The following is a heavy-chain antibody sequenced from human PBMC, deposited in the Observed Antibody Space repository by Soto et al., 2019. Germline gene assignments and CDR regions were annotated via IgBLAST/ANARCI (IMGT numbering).Heavy chain of an antibody. D-gene: IGHD3-16*02. V-gene: IGHV1-69*13. CDR1: GGTFSSYA. Sequence: SVKVSCKASGGTFSSYAISWVRQAPGQGLEWMGGIIPIFGTANYAQKFQGRVTITADESTSTAYKELSSLRSEDTAVYYCACVFFSLGVTYYYYYGMDVWGQGTTVTVSS. CDR2: IIPIFGTA. J-gene: IGHJ6*02. CDR3: ACVFFSLGVTYYYYYGMDV.